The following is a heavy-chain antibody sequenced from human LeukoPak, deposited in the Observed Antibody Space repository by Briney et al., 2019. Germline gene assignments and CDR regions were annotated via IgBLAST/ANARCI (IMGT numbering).Heavy chain of an antibody. CDR2: ISSSSGCI. D-gene: IGHD3-10*02. V-gene: IGHV3-21*01. CDR1: GFTFSNYS. J-gene: IGHJ6*04. Sequence: AGGTLRLSCAASGFTFSNYSMNWVRQAPGKGLEWVSSISSSSGCIYYADSVKGRFTISRDNSKNSLYLQMNSLRAEDTAVYYCAELGITMIGGVWGKGTTDTIPS. CDR3: AELGITMIGGV.